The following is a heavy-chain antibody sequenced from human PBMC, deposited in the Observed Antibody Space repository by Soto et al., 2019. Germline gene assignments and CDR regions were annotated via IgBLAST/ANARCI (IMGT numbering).Heavy chain of an antibody. CDR1: GFTFSNDA. CDR2: ISGSGGST. V-gene: IGHV3-23*01. Sequence: GGSLRLSCAASGFTFSNDAMNWVRQAPGKGLEWVSVISGSGGSTYYADSVKGRFTISRDNSKNTLYLQMNSLRAEDTAVYYCAKDSHRPSWDIVVVVAARYGMDVWGQGTTVTVSS. CDR3: AKDSHRPSWDIVVVVAARYGMDV. J-gene: IGHJ6*02. D-gene: IGHD2-15*01.